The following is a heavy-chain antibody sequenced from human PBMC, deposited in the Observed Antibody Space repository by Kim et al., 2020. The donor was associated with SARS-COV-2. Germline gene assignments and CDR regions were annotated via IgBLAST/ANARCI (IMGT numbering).Heavy chain of an antibody. J-gene: IGHJ5*02. V-gene: IGHV3-30*18. CDR2: ISYDGSNK. CDR1: GFTFSSYG. D-gene: IGHD1-7*01. CDR3: AKEGGAVWNYVDGWFDP. Sequence: GGSLRLSCAASGFTFSSYGMHWVRQAPGKGLEWVAVISYDGSNKYYADSVKGRFTISRDNSKNTLYLQMNSLIAEDTAVYYCAKEGGAVWNYVDGWFDPWGQGTLVTVSS.